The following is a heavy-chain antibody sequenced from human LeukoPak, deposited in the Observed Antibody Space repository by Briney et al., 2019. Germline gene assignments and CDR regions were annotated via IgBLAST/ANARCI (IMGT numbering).Heavy chain of an antibody. D-gene: IGHD1-26*01. Sequence: SDPVSLPCSVCGRPNSSYYWNWIRQPPAKELEWMGYIYHSGCTNYNPSLKNQVTISVDSSKDQCSLSQTSVTAADTAVYYCARSFLGDCYFDLWGRGTLVTVSS. CDR2: IYHSGCT. J-gene: IGHJ2*01. V-gene: IGHV4-59*07. CDR1: GRPNSSYY. CDR3: ARSFLGDCYFDL.